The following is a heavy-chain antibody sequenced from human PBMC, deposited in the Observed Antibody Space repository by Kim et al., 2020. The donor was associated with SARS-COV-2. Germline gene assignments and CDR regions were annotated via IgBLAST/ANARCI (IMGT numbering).Heavy chain of an antibody. D-gene: IGHD2-21*02. CDR2: ISSSSSYT. CDR3: ARDWGYCGGDGCTTNDAFDI. Sequence: GGSLRLSCAASGFTFSDYYMSWIRQAPGKGLEWVSYISSSSSYTNYADSVKGRFTISRDNAKNSLYLQMNSLRAEDTAVYYCARDWGYCGGDGCTTNDAFDIWGQGTMVTVSS. J-gene: IGHJ3*02. CDR1: GFTFSDYY. V-gene: IGHV3-11*05.